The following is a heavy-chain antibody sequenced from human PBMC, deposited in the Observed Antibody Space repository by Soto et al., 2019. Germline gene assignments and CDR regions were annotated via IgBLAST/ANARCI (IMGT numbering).Heavy chain of an antibody. CDR2: ISSPGAHM. D-gene: IGHD6-13*01. CDR3: ASEYASSWSQYFVY. V-gene: IGHV3-21*01. Sequence: EVQVVESGGGLVKPGGSLRLSCAASGFTFSSYTMNWVRQAPGKGLEWVSSISSPGAHMFYADSVKGRFTMSRDNVDNLAALEMSRLSAEDTGVYYCASEYASSWSQYFVYWGRGTLVTVSS. J-gene: IGHJ4*02. CDR1: GFTFSSYT.